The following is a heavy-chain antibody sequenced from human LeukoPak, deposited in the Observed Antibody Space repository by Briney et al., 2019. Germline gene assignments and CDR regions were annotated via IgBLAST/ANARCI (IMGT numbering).Heavy chain of an antibody. D-gene: IGHD2-2*01. Sequence: GASVKVSCKASGYTFTGYYIHWGRQAPGQGLEWMGWINPKNGDTNHAQKFQGRVTMTRDTSISTAYAEVRRLESDDTAVYYCLRYCSSISCSSWGQGTLVTVSS. V-gene: IGHV1-2*02. CDR3: LRYCSSISCSS. CDR1: GYTFTGYY. J-gene: IGHJ4*02. CDR2: INPKNGDT.